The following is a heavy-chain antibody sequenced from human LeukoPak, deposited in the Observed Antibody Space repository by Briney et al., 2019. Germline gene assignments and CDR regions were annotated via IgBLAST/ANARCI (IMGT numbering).Heavy chain of an antibody. CDR2: IYPGDSDT. V-gene: IGHV5-51*01. Sequence: GESLKISCKGSGYNFTDYWIGWVRQMPGKGLEWMGIIYPGDSDTRYSPSFQGQVTISVDKSINTAYLQWTSLKASDSAMYYCARRLYYYESSGYFLGWFDPWGQGTLVTVSS. D-gene: IGHD3-22*01. CDR1: GYNFTDYW. CDR3: ARRLYYYESSGYFLGWFDP. J-gene: IGHJ5*02.